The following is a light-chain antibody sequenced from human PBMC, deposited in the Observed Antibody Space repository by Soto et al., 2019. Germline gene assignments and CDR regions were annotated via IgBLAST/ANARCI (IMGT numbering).Light chain of an antibody. J-gene: IGKJ2*01. CDR1: QSVGSS. CDR3: HQYNHWPGYT. V-gene: IGKV3-15*01. CDR2: GAF. Sequence: VLTQSPDTLSLSPGERATLSCRASQSVGSSSLGWYQQKPGQAPRLVISGAFTRATGVPARFSASGSGTEFTLTISSLQSEDFAVYYCHQYNHWPGYTFGQGTKLEIK.